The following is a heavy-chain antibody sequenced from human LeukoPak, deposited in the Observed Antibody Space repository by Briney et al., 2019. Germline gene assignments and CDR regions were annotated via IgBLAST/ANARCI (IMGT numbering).Heavy chain of an antibody. V-gene: IGHV4-4*07. CDR2: IYTSGST. D-gene: IGHD3-22*01. CDR3: ASSDSSGYLTTSGSNFDY. J-gene: IGHJ4*02. CDR1: GGSNSSHY. Sequence: SETLSLTCTVSGGSNSSHYWSWIRQPAGKGLEWIGRIYTSGSTNYNPSLKSRVTMSVDTSKNQFSLKLSSVTAADTAVYYCASSDSSGYLTTSGSNFDYWGQGTLVTVSS.